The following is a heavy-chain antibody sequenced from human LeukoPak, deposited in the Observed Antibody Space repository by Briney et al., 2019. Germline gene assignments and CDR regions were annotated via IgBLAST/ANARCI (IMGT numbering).Heavy chain of an antibody. J-gene: IGHJ4*02. CDR1: GGTFSNYA. CDR2: IILIFGTP. Sequence: SVKVSCKASGGTFSNYAISWVRQAPGQGLEWMGGIILIFGTPNYAQKFQGRVTITADESTSTAYMELSSLRSEDTAVYYCARGEVPPHYFDYWGQGTLVTVSS. V-gene: IGHV1-69*13. CDR3: ARGEVPPHYFDY.